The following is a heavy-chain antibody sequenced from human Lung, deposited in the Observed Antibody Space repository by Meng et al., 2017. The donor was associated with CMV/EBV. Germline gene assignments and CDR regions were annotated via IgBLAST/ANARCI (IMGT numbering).Heavy chain of an antibody. J-gene: IGHJ4*02. CDR3: ARVSGHLITMILYYFDS. Sequence: ASVXVSXKASGYTFTSYGISWARQAPGQGLEWMGWISTYNDNTNYAQKLQDRVTMTTDTSTSTAYMELRSLRSDDTAVYYCARVSGHLITMILYYFDSWGQGXLVTFSS. CDR2: ISTYNDNT. D-gene: IGHD3-22*01. CDR1: GYTFTSYG. V-gene: IGHV1-18*01.